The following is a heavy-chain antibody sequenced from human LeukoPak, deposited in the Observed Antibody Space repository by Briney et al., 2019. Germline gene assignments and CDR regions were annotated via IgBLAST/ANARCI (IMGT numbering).Heavy chain of an antibody. D-gene: IGHD4-17*01. Sequence: QTGGSLRLSCAASGFSFISYGMHWVRQAPGKGLEGGGVISDDGRNKKYADSVKGRFTISRDNSKDTLYLQMNSLRDEDTAVYYCVKRPSDYGDYVTYFDYWGQGTLVTVSS. CDR1: GFSFISYG. CDR3: VKRPSDYGDYVTYFDY. J-gene: IGHJ4*02. CDR2: ISDDGRNK. V-gene: IGHV3-30*18.